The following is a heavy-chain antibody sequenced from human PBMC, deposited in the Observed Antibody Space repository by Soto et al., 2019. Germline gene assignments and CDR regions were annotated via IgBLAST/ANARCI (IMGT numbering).Heavy chain of an antibody. CDR2: IKSKTDGGTT. CDR1: GFTFSNAW. CDR3: TTGFDYYDSSGYPAAWGYYYFDY. D-gene: IGHD3-22*01. J-gene: IGHJ4*02. V-gene: IGHV3-15*01. Sequence: GGSLRLSCAASGFTFSNAWMGWVRQAPGKGLEWVGRIKSKTDGGTTDYAAPVKGRFTISRDDSKNTLYLQMNSLKTEDTAVYYCTTGFDYYDSSGYPAAWGYYYFDYWGQGTLVTVSS.